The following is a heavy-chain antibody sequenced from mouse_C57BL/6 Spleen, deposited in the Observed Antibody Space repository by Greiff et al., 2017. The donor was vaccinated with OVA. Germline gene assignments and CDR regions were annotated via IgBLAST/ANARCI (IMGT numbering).Heavy chain of an antibody. V-gene: IGHV5-9-1*02. Sequence: EVKLVESGEGLVKPGGSLKLSCAASGFTFSSYAMSWVRQTPEKRLEWVAYISSGGDYIYYADTVKGRFTISRDNARNTLYLQMSSLKSEDTAMYYCTRAYYSNYVLAMDYWGQGTSVTVSS. J-gene: IGHJ4*01. CDR1: GFTFSSYA. D-gene: IGHD2-5*01. CDR2: ISSGGDYI. CDR3: TRAYYSNYVLAMDY.